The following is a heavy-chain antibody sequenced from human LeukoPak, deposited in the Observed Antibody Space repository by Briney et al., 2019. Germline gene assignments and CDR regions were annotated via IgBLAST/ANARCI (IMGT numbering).Heavy chain of an antibody. D-gene: IGHD2-21*01. CDR3: ARLPYYYFDR. CDR1: GFTFSDY. J-gene: IGHJ4*02. Sequence: GGSLRLSCAVSGFTFSDYISWIRQSPGRGLEWVAYISCSGDVIYYADSVKGRFTISRDNAKNLVYLQMDSLRAEDTAVYSCARLPYYYFDRWGQGTLVTVSS. V-gene: IGHV3-11*01. CDR2: ISCSGDVI.